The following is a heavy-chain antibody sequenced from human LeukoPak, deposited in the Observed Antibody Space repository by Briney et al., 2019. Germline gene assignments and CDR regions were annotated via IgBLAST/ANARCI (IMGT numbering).Heavy chain of an antibody. CDR1: GFTFSSYA. CDR2: ISGSGGST. CDR3: AKAESIEAVAVVVPAAMNY. V-gene: IGHV3-23*01. J-gene: IGHJ4*02. D-gene: IGHD2-2*01. Sequence: GGSLRLSCAASGFTFSSYAMSWVRQAPGKGLEWVSAISGSGGSTYYADSVKGRFTISRDNSKNTLYLQMNSLRAEDTAVYYCAKAESIEAVAVVVPAAMNYWGQGTLVTVSS.